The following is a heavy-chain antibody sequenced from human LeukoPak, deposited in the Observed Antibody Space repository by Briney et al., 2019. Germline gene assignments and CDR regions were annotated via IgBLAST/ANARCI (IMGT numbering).Heavy chain of an antibody. V-gene: IGHV3-23*01. CDR1: RFTFSSNA. Sequence: PGGSLRLSCAASRFTFSSNAMSWVRQAPGKGLEWVSTISGNYGSTYYADSVKGRFTISRDNFKNTVFLRMNSLRAEDTAVYYCAKVVLLLTASDAFDFWGQGTKVTVSS. CDR3: AKVVLLLTASDAFDF. D-gene: IGHD2-21*02. J-gene: IGHJ3*01. CDR2: ISGNYGST.